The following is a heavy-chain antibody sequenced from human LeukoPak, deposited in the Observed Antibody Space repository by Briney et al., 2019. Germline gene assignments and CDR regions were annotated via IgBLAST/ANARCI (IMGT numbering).Heavy chain of an antibody. CDR2: ISSSSSYI. D-gene: IGHD3-22*01. V-gene: IGHV3-21*01. J-gene: IGHJ4*02. CDR3: ARDPTYYYDSSGYSYYFDY. Sequence: GGSLRLSCAASGFTFSSYSMNWVRQAPGKGLEWVSSISSSSSYIYYADSVKGRFTISSDNAKNSLYLQMNSLRAEDTAVYYCARDPTYYYDSSGYSYYFDYWGQGTLVTVSS. CDR1: GFTFSSYS.